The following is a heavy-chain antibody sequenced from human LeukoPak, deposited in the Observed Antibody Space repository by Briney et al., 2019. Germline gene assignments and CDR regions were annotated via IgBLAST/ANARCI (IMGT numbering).Heavy chain of an antibody. CDR3: ARDYPTVTTGGDYYYYYGMDV. CDR1: GYTFNIYG. CDR2: ISPYSGNT. Sequence: VASVKVSCKASGYTFNIYGISWVRQAPGQGLEWMGWISPYSGNTHYAQKLQGRVTMTTDTSTSTAYMELRSLRSDDTAVYYCARDYPTVTTGGDYYYYYGMDVWGQGTTVTVSS. D-gene: IGHD4-17*01. V-gene: IGHV1-18*01. J-gene: IGHJ6*02.